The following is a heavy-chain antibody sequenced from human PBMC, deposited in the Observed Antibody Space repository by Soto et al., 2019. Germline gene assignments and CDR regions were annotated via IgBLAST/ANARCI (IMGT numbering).Heavy chain of an antibody. J-gene: IGHJ6*02. Sequence: PGGSLRLSCAASGFTFSSYAMHWVRQAPGKGLEWVAVISYDGSNKYYADSVKGRFTISRDNSKNTLYLQMNSLRAEDTAVYYCARDSLYYDILTGYPYYYGMDVWGQGTTVTVSS. D-gene: IGHD3-9*01. V-gene: IGHV3-30-3*01. CDR2: ISYDGSNK. CDR3: ARDSLYYDILTGYPYYYGMDV. CDR1: GFTFSSYA.